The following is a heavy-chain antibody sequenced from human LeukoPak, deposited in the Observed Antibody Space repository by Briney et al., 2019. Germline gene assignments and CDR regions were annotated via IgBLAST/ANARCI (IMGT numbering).Heavy chain of an antibody. CDR3: ARSQHGSYSDY. D-gene: IGHD1-1*01. Sequence: PGGSLRLSCAASGFTFSNNPMSWVRQAPGKGLEWVSTIGCSDGRTYYADSAKGRFSISRDDSKNTLFLQMNSLRAEDAAIYYCARSQHGSYSDYWGQGTLVTVSS. CDR2: IGCSDGRT. J-gene: IGHJ4*02. V-gene: IGHV3-23*01. CDR1: GFTFSNNP.